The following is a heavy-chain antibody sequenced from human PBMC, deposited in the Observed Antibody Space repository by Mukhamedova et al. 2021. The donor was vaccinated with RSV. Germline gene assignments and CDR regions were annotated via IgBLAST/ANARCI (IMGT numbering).Heavy chain of an antibody. J-gene: IGHJ3*02. CDR3: VKGLFFGEPHAFDI. V-gene: IGHV3-64D*06. Sequence: QAPGKGLEYVSAISSNGGSTYYADSVKGRFTISRSNSKNTLYLQMSSLRAAATAVYYCVKGLFFGEPHAFDILGQG. CDR2: ISSNGGST. D-gene: IGHD3-10*01.